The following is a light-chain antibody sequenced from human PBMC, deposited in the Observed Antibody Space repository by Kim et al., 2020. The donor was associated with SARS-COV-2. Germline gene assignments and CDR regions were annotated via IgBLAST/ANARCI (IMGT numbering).Light chain of an antibody. J-gene: IGKJ5*01. CDR3: QQYYSTPSIT. CDR2: WAS. CDR1: RSVLYSSNNKNY. Sequence: TINCKSSRSVLYSSNNKNYLAWYQQRLGQPPRLLIFWASTRESGVPDRFSGSGSETDFTLTINNLQAEDVAVYYCQQYYSTPSITFGQGTRLEIK. V-gene: IGKV4-1*01.